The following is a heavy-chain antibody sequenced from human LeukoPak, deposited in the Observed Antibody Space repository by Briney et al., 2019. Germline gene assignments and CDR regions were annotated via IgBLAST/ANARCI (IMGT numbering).Heavy chain of an antibody. CDR1: GFTFSVYS. CDR2: ITSSSSTI. D-gene: IGHD6-13*01. CDR3: VRGVGVSRFNYLDS. J-gene: IGHJ4*02. Sequence: PGGSLRLSCAASGFTFSVYSMNWVRQAPGKGLEWLSYITSSSSTIYYADSVKGRFAISRDNAKNTLYLQMNSLRDDDTAVYYCVRGVGVSRFNYLDSWGQGTLVIVSS. V-gene: IGHV3-48*02.